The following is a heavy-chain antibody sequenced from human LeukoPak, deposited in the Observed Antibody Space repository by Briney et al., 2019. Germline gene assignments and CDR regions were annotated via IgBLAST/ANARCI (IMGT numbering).Heavy chain of an antibody. Sequence: GGSLRLSCAASGFTFSTYWMHWVRQAPGKGLVWVSRINGDRSTTNHADSVKGRFTISRDNSKNTLYLQMNSLRAEDTAVYYCARRTYDAFDIWGQGTMVTVSS. V-gene: IGHV3-74*01. CDR3: ARRTYDAFDI. CDR1: GFTFSTYW. J-gene: IGHJ3*02. D-gene: IGHD1-14*01. CDR2: INGDRSTT.